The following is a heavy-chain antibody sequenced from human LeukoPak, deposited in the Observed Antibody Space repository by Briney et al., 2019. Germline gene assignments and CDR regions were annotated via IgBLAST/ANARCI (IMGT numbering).Heavy chain of an antibody. V-gene: IGHV4-59*12. D-gene: IGHD6-13*01. J-gene: IGHJ4*02. Sequence: SETLSLTCTVFGGSITSSYWSWIRQPPGKGLEWIGYIYYSGSTNYNPSLKSRVTISVDTSKNQFSLKLSSVTAADTAVYYCARGAAVGFDSWGQGTLVTVSS. CDR1: GGSITSSY. CDR2: IYYSGST. CDR3: ARGAAVGFDS.